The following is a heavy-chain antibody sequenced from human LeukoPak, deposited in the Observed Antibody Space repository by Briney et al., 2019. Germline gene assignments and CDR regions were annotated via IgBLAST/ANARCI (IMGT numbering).Heavy chain of an antibody. CDR2: ISSSGSTI. Sequence: PGGSLRLSCAASGFTFSDYYMSWIRQAPGKGLEWVSYISSSGSTIYYADSVKGRFTISRDNAKNSLYLQMNSLRAEDTAVYYCARVYARYSSSWFRQDYYYYGMDVWGQGTTVTVSS. CDR1: GFTFSDYY. D-gene: IGHD6-13*01. CDR3: ARVYARYSSSWFRQDYYYYGMDV. V-gene: IGHV3-11*01. J-gene: IGHJ6*02.